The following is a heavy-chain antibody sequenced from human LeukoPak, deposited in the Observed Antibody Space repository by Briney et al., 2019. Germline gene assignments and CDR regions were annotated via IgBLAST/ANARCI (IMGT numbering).Heavy chain of an antibody. D-gene: IGHD6-19*01. J-gene: IGHJ4*02. CDR3: ARHGSDWSFDY. V-gene: IGHV4-59*08. CDR2: IYYSGST. CDR1: GGSISTYY. Sequence: SSETLSLTCTVSGGSISTYYWSWIRQPPEKGLEWIGYIYYSGSTNYNPSLKSRVTMSIDTSKNQFSLKLTSVTAADTAMYYCARHGSDWSFDYWGRGALVTVSS.